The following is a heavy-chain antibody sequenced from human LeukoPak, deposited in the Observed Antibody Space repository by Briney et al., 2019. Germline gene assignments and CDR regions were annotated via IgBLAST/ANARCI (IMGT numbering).Heavy chain of an antibody. Sequence: SETLSLTCSVSGDSISSGSYYWSWIRQPPGKGLEWIGEINHSGSTNYNPSLKSRVTISVDTSKNQFSLKLSSVTAADTAVYYCATLNDYDSSGPNWFDPWGQGTLVTVSS. D-gene: IGHD3-22*01. V-gene: IGHV4-39*07. CDR1: GDSISSGSYY. CDR2: INHSGST. J-gene: IGHJ5*02. CDR3: ATLNDYDSSGPNWFDP.